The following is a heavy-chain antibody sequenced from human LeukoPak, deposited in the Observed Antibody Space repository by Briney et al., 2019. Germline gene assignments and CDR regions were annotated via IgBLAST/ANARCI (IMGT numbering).Heavy chain of an antibody. CDR3: AISYDSSGYYTFDY. CDR2: ISAYNGNT. Sequence: ASVKVSCKASGYTFTSDGISWVRQAPGQGLEWMGWISAYNGNTNYAQKLQGRVTMTTDTSTSTAYMELRSLRSDDTAVYYCAISYDSSGYYTFDYWGQGTLVTVSS. CDR1: GYTFTSDG. J-gene: IGHJ4*02. D-gene: IGHD3-22*01. V-gene: IGHV1-18*01.